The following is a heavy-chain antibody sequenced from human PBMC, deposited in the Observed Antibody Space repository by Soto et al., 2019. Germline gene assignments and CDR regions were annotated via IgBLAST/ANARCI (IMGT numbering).Heavy chain of an antibody. Sequence: ESLKLSSTGSGYSFSTYWIAWVRQMPGKGLEWIGIIYPGDSDTRYSPSFQGQVTISPDTSTKTAYLQWSSLKASDTAIYYCARLSQVLWFGALTYRAYYFNYWGPGTLFTVSS. CDR2: IYPGDSDT. D-gene: IGHD3-10*01. CDR3: ARLSQVLWFGALTYRAYYFNY. V-gene: IGHV5-51*01. CDR1: GYSFSTYW. J-gene: IGHJ4*02.